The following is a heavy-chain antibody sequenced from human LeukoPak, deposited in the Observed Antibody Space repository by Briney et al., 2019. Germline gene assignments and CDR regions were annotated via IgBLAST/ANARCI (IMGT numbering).Heavy chain of an antibody. CDR1: GFTVSNYG. CDR3: ARDSSHYLGSSDY. J-gene: IGHJ4*02. V-gene: IGHV3-48*02. CDR2: ISSASSTK. D-gene: IGHD6-6*01. Sequence: GGSLRLSCAASGFTVSNYGMNWVRQAPGKGLEWVSYISSASSTKYYADSMKGRFTISRDNTKNTLNLQMNGLRDEDTAIYYCARDSSHYLGSSDYWGQGALVTVSS.